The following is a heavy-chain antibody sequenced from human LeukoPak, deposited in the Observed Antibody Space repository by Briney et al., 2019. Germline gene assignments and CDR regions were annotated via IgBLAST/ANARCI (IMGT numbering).Heavy chain of an antibody. D-gene: IGHD4-23*01. CDR2: INHSGST. CDR1: GGSISSSSYY. V-gene: IGHV4-39*07. CDR3: ARDGGSGPTVGEY. J-gene: IGHJ4*02. Sequence: SETLSLTCTVSGGSISSSSYYWGWIRQPPGKGLEWIGEINHSGSTNCNPSLKSRVTISVDTSKNQFSLKLSSVTAADTAVYYCARDGGSGPTVGEYWGQGTLVTVSS.